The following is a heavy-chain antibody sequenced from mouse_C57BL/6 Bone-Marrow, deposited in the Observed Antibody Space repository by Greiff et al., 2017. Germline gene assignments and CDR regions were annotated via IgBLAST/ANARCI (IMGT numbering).Heavy chain of an antibody. Sequence: EVQLQESGAELVKPGASVKLSCTASGFNIKDYYMHWVKQRTEQGLEWIGRIDPEDGETKYASKFQGKATITADTSSNTAYLQLSSLTSEDTAVYYCARSLLSNWYFDVWGTGTTVTVSS. CDR2: IDPEDGET. CDR3: ARSLLSNWYFDV. V-gene: IGHV14-2*01. J-gene: IGHJ1*03. D-gene: IGHD6-2*01. CDR1: GFNIKDYY.